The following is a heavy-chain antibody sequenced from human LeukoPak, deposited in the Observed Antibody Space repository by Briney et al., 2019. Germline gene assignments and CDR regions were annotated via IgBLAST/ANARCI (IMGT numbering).Heavy chain of an antibody. Sequence: SVKVSCKASGYTFTSYGISWVRQAPGQGLEWMGGIIPIFGTANYAQKFQGRVTITADESTSTAYMELSSLRSEDTAVYYCARSTATAAGDWGQGTLVTVSS. CDR2: IIPIFGTA. D-gene: IGHD2-21*02. J-gene: IGHJ4*02. V-gene: IGHV1-69*13. CDR1: GYTFTSYG. CDR3: ARSTATAAGD.